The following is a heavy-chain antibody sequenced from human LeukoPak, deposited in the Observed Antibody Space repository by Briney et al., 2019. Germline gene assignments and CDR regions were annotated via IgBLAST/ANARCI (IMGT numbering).Heavy chain of an antibody. CDR2: ISSSSSYI. V-gene: IGHV3-21*01. Sequence: GGSLRLSCAASGFTFSNYRMNWVRQAPGKGLEWVSSISSSSSYIYYADSVKGRFTISRDNAKNSLPLQMNSLRAEDSAVYYCAKGTVAGRQRAPPKEWFDPWGQGTLVTVSS. J-gene: IGHJ5*02. D-gene: IGHD6-6*01. CDR1: GFTFSNYR. CDR3: AKGTVAGRQRAPPKEWFDP.